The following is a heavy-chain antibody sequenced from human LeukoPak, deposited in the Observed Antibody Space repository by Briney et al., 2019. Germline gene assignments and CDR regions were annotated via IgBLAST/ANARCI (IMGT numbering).Heavy chain of an antibody. V-gene: IGHV3-11*03. CDR2: ISSSSSYT. CDR1: GIPFSDCY. CDR3: AGTAADF. Sequence: GGSLRLSCVVSGIPFSDCYMNWIRQAPGKGLEWISYISSSSSYTDYADSVKGRFTISRDNAKSALYLQLNSLRLEDTAVYCAAGTAADFWGQGTLVTVSS. J-gene: IGHJ4*02. D-gene: IGHD6-13*01.